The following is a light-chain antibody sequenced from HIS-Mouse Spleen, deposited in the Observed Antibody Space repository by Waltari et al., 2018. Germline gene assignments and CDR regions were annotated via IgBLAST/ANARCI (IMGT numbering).Light chain of an antibody. V-gene: IGLV3-10*01. CDR1: ALPKKY. CDR3: YSTDSSGNHRV. Sequence: SYELTQPPSVSVSPGQTARITCPGDALPKKYAYWYQQKSGQAPVLVIYEDSKRPYGIPECFSGSSSGTMATLTISGAQVEDEADYYCYSTDSSGNHRVFGGGTKLTVL. J-gene: IGLJ2*01. CDR2: EDS.